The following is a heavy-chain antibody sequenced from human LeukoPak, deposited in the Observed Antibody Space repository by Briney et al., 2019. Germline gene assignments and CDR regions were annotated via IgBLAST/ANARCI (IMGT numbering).Heavy chain of an antibody. CDR3: ARGRSSGSYSGEY. Sequence: PGGSLRLSCAASGFTFSSYSMNWVRQAPGKGLEWVSYISSSSYPIYYADSVKGRFTISRDNARNSLYLEMNSLRADDTAVYYCARGRSSGSYSGEYWGQGTLVTVSS. D-gene: IGHD1-26*01. V-gene: IGHV3-48*01. J-gene: IGHJ4*02. CDR1: GFTFSSYS. CDR2: ISSSSYPI.